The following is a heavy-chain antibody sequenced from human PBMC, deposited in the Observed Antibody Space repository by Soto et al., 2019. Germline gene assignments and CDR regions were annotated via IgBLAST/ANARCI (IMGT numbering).Heavy chain of an antibody. CDR1: GSIFSSYG. Sequence: GGSLRLSCAASGSIFSSYGMHWVRQAPGKGLEWVAATSYDGRNNNYADSVRGRFTISRDNSKNTLYLQMNSLRAEDTAVYYCAKDTYYHDSSGFYVFDYWGQGTPVTVSS. V-gene: IGHV3-30*18. CDR2: TSYDGRNN. D-gene: IGHD3-22*01. J-gene: IGHJ4*02. CDR3: AKDTYYHDSSGFYVFDY.